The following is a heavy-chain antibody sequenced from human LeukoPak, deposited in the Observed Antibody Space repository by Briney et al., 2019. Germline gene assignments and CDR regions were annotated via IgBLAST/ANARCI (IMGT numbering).Heavy chain of an antibody. CDR1: GFTFSDYY. D-gene: IGHD5-24*01. V-gene: IGHV3-11*04. Sequence: GGSLRLSCAASGFTFSDYYMSWIRQAPGKGLEWVSCISGSGGTIYYADSVKGRFTVSRDNAKNSLYLQMNSLRAEDTAVYYCARDQRWLQSGWFDYWGQATLVTVSS. J-gene: IGHJ4*02. CDR2: ISGSGGTI. CDR3: ARDQRWLQSGWFDY.